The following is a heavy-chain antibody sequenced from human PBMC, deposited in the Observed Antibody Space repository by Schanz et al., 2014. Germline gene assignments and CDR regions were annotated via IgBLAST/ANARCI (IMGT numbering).Heavy chain of an antibody. Sequence: QVQLVQSGAEVKEPGASVKVSCKSSGYTFTDYHIHWVRQAPGQGLEYMGRINPNSGGTNFAQKFQGRVTMTRDTSISTVYMELSRLRSDDTAVYYCASDFWSGYSHYYYGLDVWGQGTTVTVSS. J-gene: IGHJ6*02. V-gene: IGHV1-2*06. D-gene: IGHD3-3*01. CDR1: GYTFTDYH. CDR2: INPNSGGT. CDR3: ASDFWSGYSHYYYGLDV.